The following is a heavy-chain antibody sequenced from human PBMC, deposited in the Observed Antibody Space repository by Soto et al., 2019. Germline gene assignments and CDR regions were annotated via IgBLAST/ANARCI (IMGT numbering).Heavy chain of an antibody. J-gene: IGHJ6*02. CDR1: GYTFTGYY. D-gene: IGHD4-17*01. CDR3: ARGSKSTVYYYYYGMDV. V-gene: IGHV1-2*04. CDR2: INPNSGGT. Sequence: QVQLVQYGAEVKKPGASVKVSCKASGYTFTGYYMHWVRQAPGQGLEWMGWINPNSGGTNYAQKFQDWVTMTRDTSISTAYMKLSRLRSDDTAVYYCARGSKSTVYYYYYGMDVWGQGTTVTVSS.